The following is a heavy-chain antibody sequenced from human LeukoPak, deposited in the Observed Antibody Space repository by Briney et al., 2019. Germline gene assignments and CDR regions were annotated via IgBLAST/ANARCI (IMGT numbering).Heavy chain of an antibody. V-gene: IGHV5-51*01. J-gene: IGHJ4*02. CDR1: GYSFTSYW. D-gene: IGHD3-9*01. Sequence: GESLKISCKGSGYSFTSYWIGWVRQIPGKGLEWMGIIYPGDPDTRYSPSFQGQVTISADKSISTAYLQWSSLKASDTAMYYCARRNYDILTGYYTFDYWGQGTLVTVSS. CDR3: ARRNYDILTGYYTFDY. CDR2: IYPGDPDT.